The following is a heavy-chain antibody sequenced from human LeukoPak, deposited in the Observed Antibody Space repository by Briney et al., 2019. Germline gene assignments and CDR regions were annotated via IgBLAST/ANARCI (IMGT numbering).Heavy chain of an antibody. J-gene: IGHJ4*02. CDR3: ASAYCSSTSCPIDY. CDR2: IYYSGST. V-gene: IGHV4-59*01. D-gene: IGHD2-2*01. CDR1: GGSISSYY. Sequence: SETLSLTCTVSGGSISSYYWSWIRQPPGKGLEWIGYIYYSGSTNYNPSLKSRVTISVDTSKNQFSLKLSSVTAADTAVYYCASAYCSSTSCPIDYWAREPWSPSPQ.